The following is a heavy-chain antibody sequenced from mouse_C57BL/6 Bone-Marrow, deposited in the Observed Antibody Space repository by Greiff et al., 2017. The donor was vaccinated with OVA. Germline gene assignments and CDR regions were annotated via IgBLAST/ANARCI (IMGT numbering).Heavy chain of an antibody. CDR2: IRNKANGYTT. CDR3: ARGDFRGMFAY. D-gene: IGHD3-3*01. Sequence: EVQLVESGGGLVQPGGSLSLSCAASGFSFTDYYMSWVRQPPGKALEWLGFIRNKANGYTTEYSASVKGRFTISRDNSQSILYLQMNAQRAEDSAAYYCARGDFRGMFAYWGQGTLVTVSA. CDR1: GFSFTDYY. J-gene: IGHJ3*01. V-gene: IGHV7-3*01.